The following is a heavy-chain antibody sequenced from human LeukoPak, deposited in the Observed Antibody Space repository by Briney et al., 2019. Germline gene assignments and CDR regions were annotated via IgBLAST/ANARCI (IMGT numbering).Heavy chain of an antibody. Sequence: PSETLSLTCNVSGVSVNDGRYYWTWIRQHPGKGLEWIGYKYYNGGAKYNPSLKSRLTISIDTSKNQFSLQLTSVTAADTATYYCATPYCSSLSCLDVFNMWGQGTRVTVSS. V-gene: IGHV4-31*03. D-gene: IGHD2-2*01. J-gene: IGHJ3*02. CDR3: ATPYCSSLSCLDVFNM. CDR2: KYYNGGA. CDR1: GVSVNDGRYY.